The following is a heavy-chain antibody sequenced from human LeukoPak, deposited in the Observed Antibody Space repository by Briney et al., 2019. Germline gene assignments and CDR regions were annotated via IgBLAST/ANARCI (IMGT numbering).Heavy chain of an antibody. J-gene: IGHJ4*02. CDR3: AKQLPPTDY. D-gene: IGHD6-13*01. CDR1: GFTFSSYS. Sequence: PGGSLRLSCAASGFTFSSYSMNWVRQAPGKGLEWVSSISSRSSYIYYADSVKGRFTISRDNAKNSLYLQMNSLRAEDTAVYYCAKQLPPTDYWGQGTLVTVSS. CDR2: ISSRSSYI. V-gene: IGHV3-21*04.